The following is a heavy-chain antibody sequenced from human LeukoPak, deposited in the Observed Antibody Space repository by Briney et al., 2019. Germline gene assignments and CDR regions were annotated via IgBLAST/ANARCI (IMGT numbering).Heavy chain of an antibody. J-gene: IGHJ4*02. V-gene: IGHV3-30*18. CDR2: ISYDGSNK. D-gene: IGHD6-19*01. CDR3: AKDRVRSSGWRSYFDY. Sequence: GGSLRLSCAASGFTFSSYGMHWVRQAPGKGLEWVAVISYDGSNKYYADSVKGRFTISRDNSKNTLYLQRNSLRAEDTAVYYCAKDRVRSSGWRSYFDYWGQGTLVTVSS. CDR1: GFTFSSYG.